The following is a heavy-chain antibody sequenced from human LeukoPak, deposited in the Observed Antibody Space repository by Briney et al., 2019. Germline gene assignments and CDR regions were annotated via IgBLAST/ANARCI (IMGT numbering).Heavy chain of an antibody. D-gene: IGHD3-10*01. CDR1: GFTFSSYA. CDR3: AKGLWFGEFYFDY. CDR2: ISGSGGST. J-gene: IGHJ4*02. V-gene: IGHV3-23*01. Sequence: PGRSLRLSCAASGFTFSSYAMSWVRQAPGKGLEWVSAISGSGGSTYYADSVKGRFTISRDNSKNTLYLQMNSLRAEDTAVYYCAKGLWFGEFYFDYWGQGTLVTVSS.